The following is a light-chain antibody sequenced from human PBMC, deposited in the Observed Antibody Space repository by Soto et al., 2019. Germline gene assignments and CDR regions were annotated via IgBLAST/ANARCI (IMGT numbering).Light chain of an antibody. Sequence: QSVLTQPASVSGSPGQSITISCIGTSSDIGGYEYVSWYQKHPGKAPKLLISEVRNRPSGVSDRFTGSKSGYTASLTISGLQAEDEAEYYCSSYTTKITIIFGGGTKLTVL. CDR3: SSYTTKITII. J-gene: IGLJ2*01. V-gene: IGLV2-14*01. CDR2: EVR. CDR1: SSDIGGYEY.